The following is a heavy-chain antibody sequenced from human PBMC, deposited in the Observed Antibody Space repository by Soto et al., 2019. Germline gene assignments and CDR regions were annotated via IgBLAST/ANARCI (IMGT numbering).Heavy chain of an antibody. D-gene: IGHD3-10*01. Sequence: SETLSLTCAVYGGSFSGYYWSWIRQPPGKGLEWIGEINHSGSTNYNPSLKSRVTISVDTSKNQFSLKLSSVTAADTAVYYCARGLRGRGGFDYWGQGTLVTVSS. V-gene: IGHV4-34*01. CDR1: GGSFSGYY. CDR2: INHSGST. CDR3: ARGLRGRGGFDY. J-gene: IGHJ4*02.